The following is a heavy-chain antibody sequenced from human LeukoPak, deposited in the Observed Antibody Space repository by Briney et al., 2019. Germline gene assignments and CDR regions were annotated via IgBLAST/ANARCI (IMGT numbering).Heavy chain of an antibody. CDR2: IRYDGSNK. CDR3: AKDRLPYCSSTSCYWRYAFDI. J-gene: IGHJ3*02. CDR1: GFTFSSYG. V-gene: IGHV3-30*02. D-gene: IGHD2-2*01. Sequence: GGSPRLSCAASGFTFSSYGMHWVRQAPGKGLEWVAFIRYDGSNKYYADSVKGRFTISRDNSKNTLYLQMNSLRAEDTAVYYCAKDRLPYCSSTSCYWRYAFDIWGQGTMVTVSS.